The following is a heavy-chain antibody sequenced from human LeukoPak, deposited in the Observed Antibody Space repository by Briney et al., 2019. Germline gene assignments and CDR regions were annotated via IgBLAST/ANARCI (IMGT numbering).Heavy chain of an antibody. Sequence: PGGSLRLSCAASGFTFSSYAMSWVRQAPGKGLEWVSAISGSGGSTYYADSVKGRFTISRDNSKNTLYLQMNSLRAEDTAVYYCAKDGGSYLYDCGDRGYLDYWGQGTLVTVSS. CDR1: GFTFSSYA. J-gene: IGHJ4*02. V-gene: IGHV3-23*01. CDR3: AKDGGSYLYDCGDRGYLDY. D-gene: IGHD4-17*01. CDR2: ISGSGGST.